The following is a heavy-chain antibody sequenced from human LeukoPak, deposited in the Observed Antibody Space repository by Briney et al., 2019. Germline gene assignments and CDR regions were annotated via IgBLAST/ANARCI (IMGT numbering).Heavy chain of an antibody. V-gene: IGHV3-30*02. Sequence: PGGSLRLSCAASGFTFSSYGMHWVRQAPGKGLEWVAFIRYDGSNKYYADSVKGRFTISRDNSKNTLYLQMNSLRAEDTAVYYCAKDEGEYPPDSSSWYNGFDYWGQGTLVTVSS. CDR1: GFTFSSYG. CDR2: IRYDGSNK. J-gene: IGHJ4*02. CDR3: AKDEGEYPPDSSSWYNGFDY. D-gene: IGHD6-13*01.